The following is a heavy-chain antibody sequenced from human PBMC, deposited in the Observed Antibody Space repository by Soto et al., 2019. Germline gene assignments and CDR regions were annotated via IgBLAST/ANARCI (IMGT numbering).Heavy chain of an antibody. CDR2: INPDNGNT. CDR3: SRDPGSGHYFDY. CDR1: GYTFISNA. J-gene: IGHJ4*02. V-gene: IGHV1-3*01. D-gene: IGHD2-15*01. Sequence: ASVKVSCKASGYTFISNAIHWVRQAPGQRLEWMGWINPDNGNTKYSQNFQVRVTLTRDTSATTAYMELRSLTSEDTAVYYCSRDPGSGHYFDYWGQGALVTVSS.